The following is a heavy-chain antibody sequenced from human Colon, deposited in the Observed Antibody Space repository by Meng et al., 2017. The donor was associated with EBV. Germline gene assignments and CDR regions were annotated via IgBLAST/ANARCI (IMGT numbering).Heavy chain of an antibody. V-gene: IGHV4-34*01. CDR1: GGSFSDSY. Sequence: QVRRQQWGAGLVKPSETLSLTCTVYGGSFSDSYWTWSRQPPGKGLEWIGEINHVGSTTYNPSLKRRVTISVDTSKNQFSLKLSSVTAADAAVYYCASSDCSGGTCYLDCWGQGTLVTVSS. J-gene: IGHJ4*02. D-gene: IGHD2-15*01. CDR3: ASSDCSGGTCYLDC. CDR2: INHVGST.